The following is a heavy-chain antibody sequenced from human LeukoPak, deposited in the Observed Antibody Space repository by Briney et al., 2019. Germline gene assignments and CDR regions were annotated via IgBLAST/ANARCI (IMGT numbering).Heavy chain of an antibody. D-gene: IGHD3-10*01. CDR2: INHSGST. CDR3: ARGAYFYGSGINWFDP. V-gene: IGHV4-34*01. CDR1: GGSFSGYY. Sequence: SETLSLTCAVYGGSFSGYYWSWIRQPPGKGLEWIGEINHSGSTNYNPSLKSRVTISLDTSKNHFSLKLSSVTAADTAVYYCARGAYFYGSGINWFDPWGQGTLITVSS. J-gene: IGHJ5*02.